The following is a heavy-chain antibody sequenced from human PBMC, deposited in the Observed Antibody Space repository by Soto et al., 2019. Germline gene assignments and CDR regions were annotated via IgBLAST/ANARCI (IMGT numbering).Heavy chain of an antibody. CDR3: ASHYYGSGSYPL. CDR2: IIPIFGTA. V-gene: IGHV1-69*13. D-gene: IGHD3-10*01. CDR1: GGTFSSYA. J-gene: IGHJ4*02. Sequence: ASVKVSCKASGGTFSSYAISWVRQAPGQGLEWMGGIIPIFGTANYAQKFQGRVTITADESTSTAYMELSSLRSEDTAVYYCASHYYGSGSYPLWGQGTLVTVSS.